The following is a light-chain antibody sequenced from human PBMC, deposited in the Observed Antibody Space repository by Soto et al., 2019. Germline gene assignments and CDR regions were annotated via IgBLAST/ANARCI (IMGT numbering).Light chain of an antibody. CDR1: QSVSSY. V-gene: IGKV3-11*01. J-gene: IGKJ2*01. Sequence: EIVLTQSPATLSLSPGERATLSCRASQSVSSYLAWYQQKPGQAPRLLIYDESNSATGIPARFSGSGSGTDFTLTISSLEPDEFAVYYCQQRSNWPYTFGQGTKLEIK. CDR2: DES. CDR3: QQRSNWPYT.